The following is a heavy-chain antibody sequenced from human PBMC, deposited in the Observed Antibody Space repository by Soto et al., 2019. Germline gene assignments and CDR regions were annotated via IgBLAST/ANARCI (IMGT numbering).Heavy chain of an antibody. CDR2: INAGNGNT. J-gene: IGHJ6*02. Sequence: ASVKVSCKASGYTFTSYAIHWVRQAPGQRLEWMGWINAGNGNTKYSQKFQDRVTITRDTSASTAYMELSSLRSEDTAVYYCARAGGRNFYYVMDVWGQGTTVTVSS. CDR1: GYTFTSYA. D-gene: IGHD2-8*02. CDR3: ARAGGRNFYYVMDV. V-gene: IGHV1-3*01.